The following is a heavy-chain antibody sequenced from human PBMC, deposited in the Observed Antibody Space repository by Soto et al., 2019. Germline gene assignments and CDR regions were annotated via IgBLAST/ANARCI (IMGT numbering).Heavy chain of an antibody. J-gene: IGHJ6*03. CDR1: GYSFTSYW. D-gene: IGHD3-10*01. Sequence: GESLKISCKGSGYSFTSYWIGWVRQMPGKGLEWMGIIYPGDSDTRYSPSFQGQVTISADTSKNQFSLRLSSVTAADTAVYYCLREEGDYYYYKSFGGKGTTDPVSS. CDR3: LREEGDYYYYKSF. CDR2: IYPGDSDT. V-gene: IGHV5-51*01.